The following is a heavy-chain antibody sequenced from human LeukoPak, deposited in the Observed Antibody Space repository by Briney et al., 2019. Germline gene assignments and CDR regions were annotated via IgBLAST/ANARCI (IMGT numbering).Heavy chain of an antibody. Sequence: SETLSLTCTVSGGSLSSYYWSWVRQPPGKGLEWIGYIYTSGNTNYNPSLKSRVTISVDTSKNQFSLRLSSVTAADTAVYYCAIGSSTSSTFDYWGQGTLVTVSS. CDR1: GGSLSSYY. V-gene: IGHV4-4*09. J-gene: IGHJ4*02. CDR3: AIGSSTSSTFDY. D-gene: IGHD2-2*01. CDR2: IYTSGNT.